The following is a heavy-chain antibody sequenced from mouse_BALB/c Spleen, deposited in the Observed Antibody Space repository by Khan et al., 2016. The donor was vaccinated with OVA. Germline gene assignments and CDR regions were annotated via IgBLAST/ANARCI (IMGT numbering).Heavy chain of an antibody. CDR1: GFSLTNYG. V-gene: IGHV2-3*01. J-gene: IGHJ4*01. CDR3: AKWVDLYAMDY. CDR2: IWGDGSI. Sequence: VQRVESGPGLVAPSQSLSITCTVSGFSLTNYGVNWVRQPPGKGLEWLGVIWGDGSINYHSALISRLSISKDNSNTQAFLKLNSLQTDDTATYYCAKWVDLYAMDYWGQGASVTVSS.